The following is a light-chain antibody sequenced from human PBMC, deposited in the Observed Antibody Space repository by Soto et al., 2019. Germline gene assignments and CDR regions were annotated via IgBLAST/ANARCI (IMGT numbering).Light chain of an antibody. V-gene: IGKV3-11*01. Sequence: EIVMTQSPGTLSLSPGERATLSCRASQSVSGYLAWYQQKPGQAPRLLIHDASHRATGIPARFSGSGSGTDFTLAISSLEPEDFAVYYCQQRSKWPPTFGPGTKVDIK. CDR2: DAS. CDR3: QQRSKWPPT. CDR1: QSVSGY. J-gene: IGKJ3*01.